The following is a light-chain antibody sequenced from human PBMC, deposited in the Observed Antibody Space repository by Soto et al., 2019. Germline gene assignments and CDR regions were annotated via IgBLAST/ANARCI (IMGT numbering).Light chain of an antibody. CDR1: HNIERW. Sequence: DIQMTQSPSTLSASLGDRVTITCRASHNIERWLAWYQQKPGKAPKLLIYDASSLESGVPSRISGSGSGTEFTLIINSLQPEDVATYYCQQYDSYSPTFGQGTKVDIK. J-gene: IGKJ1*01. CDR2: DAS. CDR3: QQYDSYSPT. V-gene: IGKV1-5*01.